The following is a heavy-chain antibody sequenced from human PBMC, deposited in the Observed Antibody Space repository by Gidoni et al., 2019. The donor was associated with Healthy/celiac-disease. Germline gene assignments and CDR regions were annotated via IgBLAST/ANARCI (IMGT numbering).Heavy chain of an antibody. J-gene: IGHJ6*02. V-gene: IGHV3-33*01. CDR1: GFTFRSCG. D-gene: IGHD2-15*01. Sequence: QVQLVESGGGVVQPGRSLRLSCAASGFTFRSCGMHRVRQAPGKGLEGVAVIWYDGSNKYYADSVKGRFTISRDNSKNTLYLQMNSLRAEDTAVYYCAREPRLTDIVVVVAARPTSGMDVWGQGTTVTVSS. CDR3: AREPRLTDIVVVVAARPTSGMDV. CDR2: IWYDGSNK.